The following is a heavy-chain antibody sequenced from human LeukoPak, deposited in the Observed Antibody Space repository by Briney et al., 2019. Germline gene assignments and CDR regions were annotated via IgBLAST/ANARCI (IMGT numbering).Heavy chain of an antibody. CDR3: GRSGGNMYDWALDV. CDR2: IKQDGSES. J-gene: IGHJ3*01. V-gene: IGHV3-7*01. CDR1: GFTFSSHW. Sequence: GGSLRLSCAASGFTFSSHWMDWVRQAPGKGLEWVANIKQDGSESYYLDSVKGRLTISRDNGKNLVFLQMNSLRAEDTAMYYCGRSGGNMYDWALDVWGQGTMVTVSS. D-gene: IGHD3-16*01.